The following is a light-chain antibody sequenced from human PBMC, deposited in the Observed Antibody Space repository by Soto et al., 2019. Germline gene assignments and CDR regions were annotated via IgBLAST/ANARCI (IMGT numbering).Light chain of an antibody. CDR3: QQYGSSGT. J-gene: IGKJ1*01. CDR2: GAS. V-gene: IGKV3-20*01. Sequence: EIVLTQSPGTLSLSPWERATLSWMASQSVSSSYLAWYQQKPGQAPRLLIYGASSRATGIPDRFSGSGSGTDFTLTISRLEPEDFAVYYCQQYGSSGTFGQGTKVDIK. CDR1: QSVSSSY.